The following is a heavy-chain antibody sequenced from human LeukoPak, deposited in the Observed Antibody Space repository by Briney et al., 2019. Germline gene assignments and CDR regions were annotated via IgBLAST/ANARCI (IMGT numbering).Heavy chain of an antibody. D-gene: IGHD1-1*01. CDR2: ISGSAGST. CDR3: AKALLTTTTSTGV. Sequence: GGSLRLSCTASGFTLSIYAMRWVRQAPGKGLEWVSGISGSAGSTYYADSVKGRFTISRDKSKNTLYLKMNSLTAEDTAVYYWAKALLTTTTSTGVWGNGTTVTVSS. CDR1: GFTLSIYA. V-gene: IGHV3-23*01. J-gene: IGHJ6*04.